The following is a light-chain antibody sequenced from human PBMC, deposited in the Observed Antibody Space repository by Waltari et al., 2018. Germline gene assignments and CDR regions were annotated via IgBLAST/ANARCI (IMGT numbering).Light chain of an antibody. CDR3: SSHAGSYKPCV. CDR1: SRDVGAYDH. CDR2: EVN. Sequence: QSALTQPPSASGSAGQSVTISCTGTSRDVGAYDHVSWYQQHPGNAPKLIIYEVNKRPSGVPVRFAGSKSGNTASLPVSGRQADDEATYYCSSHAGSYKPCVFGTGTKVAVI. V-gene: IGLV2-8*01. J-gene: IGLJ1*01.